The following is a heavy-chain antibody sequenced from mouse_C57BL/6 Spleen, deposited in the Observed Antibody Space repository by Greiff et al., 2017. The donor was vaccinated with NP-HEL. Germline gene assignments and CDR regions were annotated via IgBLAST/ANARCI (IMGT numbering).Heavy chain of an antibody. CDR1: GYSITSGYY. CDR3: AREGYGTAFAY. CDR2: ISYDGSN. D-gene: IGHD1-1*01. Sequence: EVQLQESGPGLVKPSQSLSLTCSVTGYSITSGYYWNWIRQFPGNKLEWMGYISYDGSNNYNPSLKNRISITRDTSKNQFFLKLNSVTTEDTATYYCAREGYGTAFAYWGQGTLVTVSA. V-gene: IGHV3-6*01. J-gene: IGHJ3*01.